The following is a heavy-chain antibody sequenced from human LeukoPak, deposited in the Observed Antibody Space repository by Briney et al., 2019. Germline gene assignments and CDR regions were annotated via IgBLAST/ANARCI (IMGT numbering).Heavy chain of an antibody. Sequence: GGSLRLSCAASGFTFSSYAVSWVRQAPGKGLEWVSAISGSGGSTYYADSVKGRFTISRDNSKNTLYLQMNSLRAEDTAVYYCAKAPRVRVYFDYWGQGTLVTVFS. CDR3: AKAPRVRVYFDY. V-gene: IGHV3-23*01. CDR2: ISGSGGST. D-gene: IGHD1-1*01. J-gene: IGHJ4*02. CDR1: GFTFSSYA.